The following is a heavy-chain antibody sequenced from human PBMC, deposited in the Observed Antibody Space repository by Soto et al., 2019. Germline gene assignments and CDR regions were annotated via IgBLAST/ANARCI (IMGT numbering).Heavy chain of an antibody. J-gene: IGHJ4*02. CDR1: GYSFTSYW. CDR2: IYPGDSDT. CDR3: AIFYDSSGYYYDY. V-gene: IGHV5-51*01. D-gene: IGHD3-22*01. Sequence: GESLKISCKGSGYSFTSYWIGWVRQMPGKGLGWMGIIYPGDSDTRYSPSFQGQVTIAADKSISTAYLQCSSLKASDTAMYYRAIFYDSSGYYYDYWSQGTLVTVAS.